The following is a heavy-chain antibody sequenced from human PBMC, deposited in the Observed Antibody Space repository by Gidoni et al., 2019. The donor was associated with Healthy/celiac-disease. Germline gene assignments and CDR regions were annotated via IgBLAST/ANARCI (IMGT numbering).Heavy chain of an antibody. CDR1: GYTFTSYY. V-gene: IGHV1-46*01. D-gene: IGHD3-22*01. CDR2: INPSGGST. J-gene: IGHJ4*02. Sequence: QVQLVQSGAEVKKPGASVKVSCKASGYTFTSYYMPWVRQAPGQGLEWMGIINPSGGSTSYAQKFQGRVTMTRDTSTSTVYMELSSLRSEDTAVYYWARDLNFGDSSGYYGAGRYYFDYWGQGTLVTVSS. CDR3: ARDLNFGDSSGYYGAGRYYFDY.